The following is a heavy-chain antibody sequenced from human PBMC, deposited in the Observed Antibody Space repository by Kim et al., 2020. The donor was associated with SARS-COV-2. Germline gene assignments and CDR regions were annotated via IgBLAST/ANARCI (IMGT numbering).Heavy chain of an antibody. CDR1: GYTFTSYG. CDR2: ISAYNGNT. D-gene: IGHD2-15*01. Sequence: ASVKVSCKASGYTFTSYGISWVRQAPGQGLEWMGWISAYNGNTNYAQKLQGRVTMTTDTSTSTAYMELRSLRSDDTAVYYCAGDGGEYCSGGSCYSWDNWFDPWGQGTLVTVSS. J-gene: IGHJ5*02. CDR3: AGDGGEYCSGGSCYSWDNWFDP. V-gene: IGHV1-18*01.